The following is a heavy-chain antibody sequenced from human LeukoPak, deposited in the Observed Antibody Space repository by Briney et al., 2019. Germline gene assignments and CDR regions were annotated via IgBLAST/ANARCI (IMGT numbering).Heavy chain of an antibody. CDR2: FDPEDGET. J-gene: IGHJ6*02. CDR1: GYTLTELS. V-gene: IGHV1-24*01. Sequence: GASVKVSCKVSGYTLTELSMHWVRQAPGKGLEWMGGFDPEDGETIYAQKFQGRVTMTEDTSTDTAYMELSSLRSEDTAVYYCATAGSQDPYYYYYYCMDVWGQGTTVTVSS. D-gene: IGHD2-15*01. CDR3: ATAGSQDPYYYYYYCMDV.